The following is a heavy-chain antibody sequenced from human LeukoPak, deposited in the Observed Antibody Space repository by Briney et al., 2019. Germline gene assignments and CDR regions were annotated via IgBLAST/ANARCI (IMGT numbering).Heavy chain of an antibody. CDR3: AKAPLGSCSGVRYYYLDV. CDR2: IRGTDPAT. V-gene: IGHV3-23*01. Sequence: GGSLRLSCAASGFTFSSYAMSWVRQAPWKGLEWVSAIRGTDPATYYAGSVKGRFTISRDNSKNTLYLQMNSLRAEDTAIYYCAKAPLGSCSGVRYYYLDVWGKGTTVIVSS. D-gene: IGHD2-15*01. J-gene: IGHJ6*03. CDR1: GFTFSSYA.